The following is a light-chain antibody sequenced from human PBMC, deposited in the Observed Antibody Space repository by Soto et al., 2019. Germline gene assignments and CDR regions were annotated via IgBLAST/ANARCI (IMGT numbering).Light chain of an antibody. CDR3: QQRSNWPLT. CDR2: GAS. V-gene: IGKV3-11*01. J-gene: IGKJ4*01. CDR1: QNVRSK. Sequence: EIVMTQSPATLSVSQGERATLSCRASQNVRSKLACYQQKPCQAPRLLISGASTRATGIPGRFSGSGSGTDFTLTISSLEPEDFAVYYCQQRSNWPLTFGGGTKVDI.